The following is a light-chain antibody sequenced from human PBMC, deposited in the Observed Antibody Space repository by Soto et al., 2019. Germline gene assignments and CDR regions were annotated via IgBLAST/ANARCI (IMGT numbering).Light chain of an antibody. CDR1: QSVSNY. Sequence: EILMSQSPSTLSVSTRERATLSCRASQSVSNYLAWYQQIPGQPPRLLIYGASTRATGIPARFSGSGSGTEFTLTISSLQSEDFAVYYCHQYNGWPRTFGQGTKV. CDR2: GAS. J-gene: IGKJ1*01. V-gene: IGKV3-15*01. CDR3: HQYNGWPRT.